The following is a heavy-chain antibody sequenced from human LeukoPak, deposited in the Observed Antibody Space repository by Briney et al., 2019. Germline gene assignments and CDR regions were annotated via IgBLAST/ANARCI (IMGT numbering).Heavy chain of an antibody. V-gene: IGHV1-2*02. J-gene: IGHJ4*02. D-gene: IGHD2-2*01. CDR3: ARDAVIPAAIVPYFDY. Sequence: GASVKVSCKASGYTFTGYYMHWVRQAPGQGLEWMGWINPNSGDTKYAQKFQGRVTMTRDTSVSTAYMEVASLRSDDTAVYYCARDAVIPAAIVPYFDYWGQGTLVTVSS. CDR1: GYTFTGYY. CDR2: INPNSGDT.